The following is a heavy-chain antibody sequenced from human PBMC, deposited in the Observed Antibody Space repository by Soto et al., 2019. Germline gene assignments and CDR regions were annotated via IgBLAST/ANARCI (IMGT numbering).Heavy chain of an antibody. CDR2: IYYSGNT. Sequence: SETLSLTCTVSGGSIRSGGYYWSWVRQNPXRGLEWIGNIYYSGNTYYNPSLKSRLTISVDTSKNQFSLNLSSVTAADTAVYYCARDRLMATAGTARHYFGLDVRGQGTTVTVSS. CDR1: GGSIRSGGYY. D-gene: IGHD5-18*01. CDR3: ARDRLMATAGTARHYFGLDV. V-gene: IGHV4-31*03. J-gene: IGHJ6*02.